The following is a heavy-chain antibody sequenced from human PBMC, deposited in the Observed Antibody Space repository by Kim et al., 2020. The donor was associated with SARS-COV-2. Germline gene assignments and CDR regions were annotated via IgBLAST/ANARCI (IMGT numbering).Heavy chain of an antibody. J-gene: IGHJ4*02. Sequence: YADSERGRFTVARDNGKNSLYLQMDSLRDDDMAVYFCARDHDWGFDYWGQGIMVTVSS. V-gene: IGHV3-48*02. D-gene: IGHD3-16*01. CDR3: ARDHDWGFDY.